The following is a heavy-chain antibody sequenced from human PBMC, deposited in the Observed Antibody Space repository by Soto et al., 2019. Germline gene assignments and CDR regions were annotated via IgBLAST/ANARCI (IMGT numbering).Heavy chain of an antibody. CDR1: GFTFSYYG. D-gene: IGHD3-22*01. CDR3: AKDRFGYYYDGSGYPLDV. V-gene: IGHV3-30*18. CDR2: ISHEGSRK. Sequence: GGSLRLSCAASGFTFSYYGMHWVRQAPGKGLEWVAVISHEGSRKQYADSVKGRFTLSRDNSNNTVYLQMNSLRVEDTALYYCAKDRFGYYYDGSGYPLDVWGQGTTVTVSS. J-gene: IGHJ6*02.